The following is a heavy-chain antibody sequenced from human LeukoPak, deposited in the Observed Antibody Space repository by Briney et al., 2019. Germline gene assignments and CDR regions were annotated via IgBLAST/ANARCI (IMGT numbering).Heavy chain of an antibody. J-gene: IGHJ4*02. CDR1: GFTFDDYA. V-gene: IGHV3-9*01. CDR3: AKDLLGHLDFWSGLHPSSFDY. D-gene: IGHD3-3*01. CDR2: ISWNSGSI. Sequence: GGSLRLSCAASGFTFDDYAMHWVRQAPGKGLEWVSGISWNSGSIGYADSVKGRFTISRDNAKNSLYLQMNSLRAEDTAVYYCAKDLLGHLDFWSGLHPSSFDYWGQGALVTVSS.